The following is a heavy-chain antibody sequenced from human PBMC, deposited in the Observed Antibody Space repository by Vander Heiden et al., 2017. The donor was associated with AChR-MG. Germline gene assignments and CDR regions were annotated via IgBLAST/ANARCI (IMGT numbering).Heavy chain of an antibody. J-gene: IGHJ4*02. Sequence: EVQLVQSGAEVKKPGESLKISCKGSGYSFTSYWIGWVRKMPGKGLELMGIIYPGDSDTRYSPSFQGQVTISADKSISTAYLQWSRLKASDTAMYYCASAYRGADPLLGYWGQGTLVTVSS. CDR3: ASAYRGADPLLGY. CDR2: IYPGDSDT. CDR1: GYSFTSYW. V-gene: IGHV5-51*01. D-gene: IGHD3-10*01.